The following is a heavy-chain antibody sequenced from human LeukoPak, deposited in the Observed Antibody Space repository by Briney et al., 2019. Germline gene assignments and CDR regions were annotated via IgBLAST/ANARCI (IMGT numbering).Heavy chain of an antibody. Sequence: SETLSLTCTVSGYSISSGYYWGWIRQPPGKGLEWIGYIYYSGSTYYNPSLKSRVTISVDTSKNQFSLKLSSVTAADTAVYYCARGLIKKSILRHDYGDYENYWGQGTLVTVSS. CDR1: GYSISSGYY. CDR2: IYYSGST. D-gene: IGHD4-17*01. V-gene: IGHV4-38-2*02. CDR3: ARGLIKKSILRHDYGDYENY. J-gene: IGHJ4*02.